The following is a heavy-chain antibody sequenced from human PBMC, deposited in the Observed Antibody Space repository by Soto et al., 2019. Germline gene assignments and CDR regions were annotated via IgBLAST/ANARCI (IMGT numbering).Heavy chain of an antibody. CDR2: INHTGGT. J-gene: IGHJ4*02. D-gene: IGHD3-22*01. CDR1: GGSVNGYY. CDR3: ARHSNNYDSSGYYLGYFDY. V-gene: IGHV4-34*01. Sequence: PSETLSLTCAVYGGSVNGYYWNWIRQPPGKGLEWIGAINHTGGTHYNPSLKSRVTISVDTSKNQFSLKLSSVTAADTAVYYCARHSNNYDSSGYYLGYFDYWGQGTLVTVSS.